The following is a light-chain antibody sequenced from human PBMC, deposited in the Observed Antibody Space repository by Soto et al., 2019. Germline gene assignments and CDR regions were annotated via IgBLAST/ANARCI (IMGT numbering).Light chain of an antibody. J-gene: IGKJ3*01. CDR1: QDISNY. V-gene: IGKV1-33*01. CDR3: QQYDDFPRT. Sequence: IQMTQSPSSLSASVGDSVTITCQASQDISNYLNWYQHKPGKAPKLLIYDATNLERGVPSRFSGSGAGTKFIFTISGLQSEDIATYYCQQYDDFPRTFGPGTKVDIK. CDR2: DAT.